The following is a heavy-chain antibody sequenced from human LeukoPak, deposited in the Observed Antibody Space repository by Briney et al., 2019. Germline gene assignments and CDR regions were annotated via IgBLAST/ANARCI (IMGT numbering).Heavy chain of an antibody. CDR3: ARGGPIDY. J-gene: IGHJ4*02. Sequence: GGSLRLSCSASGFTFSSNWMYWVRQAPGKGLVWVSRINSDGSTTSYVGSVKGRFTISRDNAKSTLYLQMNSLRAEDTAVYYCARGGPIDYWGQGTLVTVSS. CDR2: INSDGSTT. V-gene: IGHV3-74*01. CDR1: GFTFSSNW.